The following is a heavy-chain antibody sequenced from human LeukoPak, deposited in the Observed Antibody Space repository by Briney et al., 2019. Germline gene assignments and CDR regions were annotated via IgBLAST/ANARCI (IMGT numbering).Heavy chain of an antibody. CDR1: GFTFTNFA. CDR2: ISYDGSTK. D-gene: IGHD3-10*01. J-gene: IGHJ4*02. V-gene: IGHV3-30*04. CDR3: ARAPYGSGSYSGSDY. Sequence: GGSLRLSCAASGFTFTNFAVHWVRQAPGKGLEWVAFISYDGSTKYYADSVKGRFTISRDNSKNTLYLQMSSLRAEDTAVYYCARAPYGSGSYSGSDYWGQGTLVTVSS.